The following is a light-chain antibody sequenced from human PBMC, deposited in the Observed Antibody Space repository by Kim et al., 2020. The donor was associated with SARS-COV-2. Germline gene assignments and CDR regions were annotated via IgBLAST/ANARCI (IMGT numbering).Light chain of an antibody. CDR2: QDS. Sequence: LTQPPSVSVSPGQTASITCSGDKLGDKYACWYQQKPGQSPVLVIYQDSKRPSGIPERFSGSNSGNTATLTISGTQAMDEADYYCQAWDSSRVFGGGT. J-gene: IGLJ2*01. CDR3: QAWDSSRV. V-gene: IGLV3-1*01. CDR1: KLGDKY.